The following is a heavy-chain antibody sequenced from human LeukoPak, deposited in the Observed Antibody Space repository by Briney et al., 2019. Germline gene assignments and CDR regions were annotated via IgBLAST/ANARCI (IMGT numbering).Heavy chain of an antibody. Sequence: NSGESLKISCKGSGYTFTKYWIGWVRQMPGKGLEWMGIIYPGDSDTRYSPSFQGQVTISADKSISTAYLQWSSLKASDTAMHYCARHADSGDFGDFWGQGTLVTVSS. CDR3: ARHADSGDFGDF. J-gene: IGHJ4*02. CDR2: IYPGDSDT. CDR1: GYTFTKYW. D-gene: IGHD4-17*01. V-gene: IGHV5-51*01.